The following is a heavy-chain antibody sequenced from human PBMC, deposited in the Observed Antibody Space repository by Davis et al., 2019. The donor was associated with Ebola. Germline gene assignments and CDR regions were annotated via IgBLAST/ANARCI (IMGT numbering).Heavy chain of an antibody. CDR1: GFTFSSYW. J-gene: IGHJ6*03. V-gene: IGHV3-66*01. D-gene: IGHD1-20*01. CDR3: ARSPITGTDYYYYMDV. Sequence: GESLKISCAASGFTFSSYWMHWVRQAPGKGLEWVSVIQSGGGTYYADSVKGRFTISRDNSKNTLYLQMNSLRAEDTAVYYCARSPITGTDYYYYMDVWGKGTTVTVSS. CDR2: IQSGGGT.